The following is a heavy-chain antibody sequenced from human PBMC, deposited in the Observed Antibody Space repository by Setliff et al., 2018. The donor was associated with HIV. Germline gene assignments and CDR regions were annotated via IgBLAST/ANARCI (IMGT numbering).Heavy chain of an antibody. V-gene: IGHV3-48*03. J-gene: IGHJ4*02. CDR3: ARGPYTIDY. Sequence: GGSLRLSCAGSGYSFSSYEMNWVRQGPGKGLEWVSYISSSGSSIYYADSVKGRFTISRDNAKNSLYLQMNSLRAEDTAVYYCARGPYTIDYWGQGTPVTVSS. CDR2: ISSSGSSI. CDR1: GYSFSSYE. D-gene: IGHD3-16*01.